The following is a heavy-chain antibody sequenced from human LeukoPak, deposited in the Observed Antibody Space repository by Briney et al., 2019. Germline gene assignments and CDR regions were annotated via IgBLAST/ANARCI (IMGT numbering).Heavy chain of an antibody. Sequence: SGPTLVKPTQTLTLTCTFSGFPLSTSGVGVGWIRQPPGKALEWLALIYWHDDKRYSPSLKSRITITKDTYKNQVVLTMINVDPVDTATYYWAHRPGVQCMDVWGQGTTVTVSS. CDR2: IYWHDDK. J-gene: IGHJ6*02. V-gene: IGHV2-5*01. CDR3: AHRPGVQCMDV. D-gene: IGHD3-10*01. CDR1: GFPLSTSGVG.